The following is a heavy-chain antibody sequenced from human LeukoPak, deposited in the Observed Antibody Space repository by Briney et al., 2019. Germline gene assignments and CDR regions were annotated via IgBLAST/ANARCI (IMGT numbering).Heavy chain of an antibody. D-gene: IGHD6-19*01. CDR3: AAPLAVPYYYGMDV. CDR1: GYSFTSSA. J-gene: IGHJ6*02. Sequence: GASVTVSCKASGYSFTSSAMNWVRQAPGQGLEWMGWINTNTGDPTYAQGFTGRFVFSLDTSVSTAYLQIRSLKAEDTAVYYCAAPLAVPYYYGMDVWGQGTTVTVSS. CDR2: INTNTGDP. V-gene: IGHV7-4-1*01.